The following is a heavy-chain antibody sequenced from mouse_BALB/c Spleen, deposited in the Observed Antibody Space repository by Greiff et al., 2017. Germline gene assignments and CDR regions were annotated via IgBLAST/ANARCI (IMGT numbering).Heavy chain of an antibody. J-gene: IGHJ4*01. CDR3: SRGDDYDSGDSMDY. D-gene: IGHD2-4*01. CDR2: ISSGGST. V-gene: IGHV5-6-5*01. CDR1: GFTFSSYA. Sequence: EVMLVESGGGLVKPGGSLKLSCAASGFTFSSYAMSWVRQTPEKRLEWVASISSGGSTYYSDSVKGRFTISRDNARNILYLQMSSLRSEDTAMCYCSRGDDYDSGDSMDYWGQGTSVTVSS.